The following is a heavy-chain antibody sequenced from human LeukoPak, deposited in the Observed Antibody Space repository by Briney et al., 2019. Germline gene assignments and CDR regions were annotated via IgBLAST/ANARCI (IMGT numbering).Heavy chain of an antibody. D-gene: IGHD2-15*01. V-gene: IGHV1-69*13. CDR3: ARAGYCSGGSCFTFYYYYYYGMDV. CDR2: IIPIFGTA. CDR1: GGTFSSYA. J-gene: IGHJ6*02. Sequence: SVKVSCKASGGTFSSYAISWVRQAPGQGLEWMGGIIPIFGTANYAQKFQGRVTITADESTSTAYMELSSLRSEDTAVYYCARAGYCSGGSCFTFYYYYYYGMDVWGQGTTVTVSS.